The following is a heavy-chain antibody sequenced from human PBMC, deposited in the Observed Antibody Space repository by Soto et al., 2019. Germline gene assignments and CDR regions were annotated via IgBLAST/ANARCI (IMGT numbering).Heavy chain of an antibody. V-gene: IGHV3-21*01. CDR3: AKTGVDTAVARRGDYFYGMDV. CDR1: GFTFSSYA. D-gene: IGHD5-18*01. J-gene: IGHJ6*02. Sequence: EVQLVESGGGLVKPGGSLRLSCEASGFTFSSYAMNWVRQAPGKGLEWVSFISSISTYIYHADSVKGRFSISRDNAKNLLYRQMNSLRADDTAVYYCAKTGVDTAVARRGDYFYGMDVWGHRTTVSVFS. CDR2: ISSISTYI.